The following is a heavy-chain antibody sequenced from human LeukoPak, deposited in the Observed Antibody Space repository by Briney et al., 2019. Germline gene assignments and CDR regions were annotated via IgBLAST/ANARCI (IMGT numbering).Heavy chain of an antibody. Sequence: SETLSLTCAVYGGTFSGYYWSWIRQPPGKGLEWIGEINHSGSTNYNPALKSRVTISVDTSKSQFSLKLSSVTAADTAVYCCARDPDYWGQGTLVTVSS. V-gene: IGHV4-34*01. J-gene: IGHJ4*02. CDR2: INHSGST. CDR3: ARDPDY. CDR1: GGTFSGYY.